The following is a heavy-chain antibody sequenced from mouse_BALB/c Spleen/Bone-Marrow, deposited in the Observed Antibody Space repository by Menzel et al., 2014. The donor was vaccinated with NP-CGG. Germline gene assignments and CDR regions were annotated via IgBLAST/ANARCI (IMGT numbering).Heavy chain of an antibody. V-gene: IGHV14-4*02. CDR3: SYGNFAMDY. CDR2: IDPENGDT. J-gene: IGHJ4*01. D-gene: IGHD2-1*01. CDR1: GFNIKDYY. Sequence: EVQLQQSGAALVRSGASVKLSCTASGFNIKDYYMHWVKQRPEQGLEWIGWIDPENGDTEYAPKFKGKATMTADTSSNTVHLQLSSLTSEDTAVYYGSYGNFAMDYWGQGTSVTVSS.